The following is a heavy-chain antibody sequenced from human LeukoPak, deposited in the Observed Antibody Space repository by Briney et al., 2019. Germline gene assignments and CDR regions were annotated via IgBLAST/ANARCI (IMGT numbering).Heavy chain of an antibody. J-gene: IGHJ4*02. V-gene: IGHV1-69*13. Sequence: SVKVSCKASGGTFSSYAISWVRQAPGQGLEWMGGIIPIFGTANYAQKFQGRVTITADESTSTAYMELSSLRSEDTAVYYCARGVAGRYYFDYWGQGTLATVSS. CDR1: GGTFSSYA. CDR2: IIPIFGTA. D-gene: IGHD3-10*01. CDR3: ARGVAGRYYFDY.